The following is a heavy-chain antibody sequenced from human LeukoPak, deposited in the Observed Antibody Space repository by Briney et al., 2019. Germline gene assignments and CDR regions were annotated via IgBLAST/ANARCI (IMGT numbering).Heavy chain of an antibody. J-gene: IGHJ6*03. CDR2: ISWNSGSI. CDR3: TTLYVDHDGYYYYYYMDV. Sequence: GGSLRLSCAASGFTFDDYAMHWVRQAPGKGLEWVSGISWNSGSIGYADSVKGRFTISRDNAKNSLYLQMNSLKVEDTAVYYCTTLYVDHDGYYYYYYMDVWGKGTTVTVSS. CDR1: GFTFDDYA. V-gene: IGHV3-9*01. D-gene: IGHD4-17*01.